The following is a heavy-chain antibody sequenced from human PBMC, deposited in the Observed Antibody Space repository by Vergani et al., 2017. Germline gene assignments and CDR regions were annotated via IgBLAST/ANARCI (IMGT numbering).Heavy chain of an antibody. Sequence: EVQLVESGGGLVQPGGSLRLSCAASGFTFSSYEMNWVRQAPGKGLEWVSYISSSGSTIYYADSVKGRFTISRDNAKNSLYLQMNSLRAEDTAVYYCADLEYSSSWDYYYYMDVWGKGTTVTVSS. D-gene: IGHD6-13*01. CDR1: GFTFSSYE. J-gene: IGHJ6*03. CDR3: ADLEYSSSWDYYYYMDV. CDR2: ISSSGSTI. V-gene: IGHV3-48*03.